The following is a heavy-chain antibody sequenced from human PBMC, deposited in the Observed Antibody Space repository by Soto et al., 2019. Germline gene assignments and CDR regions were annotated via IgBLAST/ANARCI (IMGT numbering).Heavy chain of an antibody. CDR2: ISAHNGNT. V-gene: IGHV1-18*01. CDR1: GYTFTTYA. D-gene: IGHD3-10*01. CDR3: ARGVGSGTYYNQYNWFDP. J-gene: IGHJ5*02. Sequence: ASVKVSCKPSGYTFTTYAMHWVRQAPGQGLEWMGWISAHNGNTNYAQKLQGRVTMTTDTSTSTAYMELRSLRSDDTAVYYCARGVGSGTYYNQYNWFDPWGQGTLVTVSS.